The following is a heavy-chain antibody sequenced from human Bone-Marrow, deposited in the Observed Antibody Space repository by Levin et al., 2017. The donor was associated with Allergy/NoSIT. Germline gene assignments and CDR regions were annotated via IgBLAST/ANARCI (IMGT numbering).Heavy chain of an antibody. J-gene: IGHJ5*02. CDR1: GDSIPSSDYY. CDR2: IDYSGRT. V-gene: IGHV4-30-4*01. CDR3: ARTGDYWKGLDP. Sequence: SQTLSLPCTVSGDSIPSSDYYWSWIRQPPGKGLEWIGYIDYSGRTYYNPSLKSRVTISVDTSRIQFSLKLSSVTAADTAVYYCARTGDYWKGLDPWGQGTLVTVTS. D-gene: IGHD4-17*01.